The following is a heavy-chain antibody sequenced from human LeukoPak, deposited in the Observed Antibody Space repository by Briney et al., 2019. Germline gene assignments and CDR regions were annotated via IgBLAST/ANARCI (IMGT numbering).Heavy chain of an antibody. J-gene: IGHJ5*02. Sequence: SETLSLTCTVSGGSISSYYWSWIRQPPGKGLEWIGYIYYSGSTNYNPSLKSRVTISVDTSKNQFSLKLSSVTAADTAVYYCARALLRPWFDPWGQGTLVTVSS. CDR3: ARALLRPWFDP. V-gene: IGHV4-59*01. CDR2: IYYSGST. D-gene: IGHD4-17*01. CDR1: GGSISSYY.